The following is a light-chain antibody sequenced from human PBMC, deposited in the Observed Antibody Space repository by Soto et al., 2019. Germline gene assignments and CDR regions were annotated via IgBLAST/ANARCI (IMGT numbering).Light chain of an antibody. CDR1: QSLLHSNGYNY. CDR3: MQSLQTPYT. V-gene: IGKV2-28*01. J-gene: IGKJ2*01. Sequence: DIVMTQSPLSVPVTPGEPASISCRSSQSLLHSNGYNYLDWYLQKPGQSPQLLVYLASNRASGGXAXXRCRASGPAFTLQIGRVEAEDVGVYFCMQSLQTPYTFGPGNTLEIK. CDR2: LAS.